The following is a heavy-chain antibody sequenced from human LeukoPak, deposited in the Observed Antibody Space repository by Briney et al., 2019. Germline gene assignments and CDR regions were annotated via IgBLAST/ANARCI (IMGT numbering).Heavy chain of an antibody. CDR1: GFTFSSYS. CDR3: ARRYPFYGMDV. J-gene: IGHJ6*02. Sequence: PGGSLRLSCAASGFTFSSYSMNWVRQAPGKGLEWVSYISSSSSTIYYADSVKGRFTISRDNAKNSLYLLMNSLRAEDTGVYYCARRYPFYGMDVWGQGTTVTVSS. V-gene: IGHV3-48*04. D-gene: IGHD3-9*01. CDR2: ISSSSSTI.